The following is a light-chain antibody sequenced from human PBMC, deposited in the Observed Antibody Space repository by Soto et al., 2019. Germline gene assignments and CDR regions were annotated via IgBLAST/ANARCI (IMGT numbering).Light chain of an antibody. CDR1: SSDVGGYNY. V-gene: IGLV2-14*01. CDR3: SSYTSSSTFYV. Sequence: QSVLTQPASVSGSPGQSITISCTGTSSDVGGYNYVSWYQQHPGKAPKLMIYEVSNRPSGVSNRFSGSKSGNTASLTISGLQADDEADYYCSSYTSSSTFYVFGTGTKVTVL. J-gene: IGLJ1*01. CDR2: EVS.